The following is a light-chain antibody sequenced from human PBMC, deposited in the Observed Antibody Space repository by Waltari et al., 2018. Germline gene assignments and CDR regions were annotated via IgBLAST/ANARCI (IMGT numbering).Light chain of an antibody. CDR3: QQYGRSWNT. CDR2: GAS. Sequence: EIVLMQSPGTLSLSPGERATLSCRASQSVSSSYLAWYQQKPGQAPRLLIYGASSRATGIPDRFSGSGSGTDFTLTISRLEPEDFAVYYCQQYGRSWNTFGQGTKLEIK. CDR1: QSVSSSY. V-gene: IGKV3-20*01. J-gene: IGKJ2*01.